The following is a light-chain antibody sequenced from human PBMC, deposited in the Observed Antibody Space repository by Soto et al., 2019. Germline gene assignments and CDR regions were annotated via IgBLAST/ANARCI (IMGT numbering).Light chain of an antibody. CDR1: SSDVGVFNY. J-gene: IGLJ2*01. CDR3: SSSTSTTTVL. V-gene: IGLV2-14*01. CDR2: AAS. Sequence: QSVLTQPASVSGSPGQSITISCTGTSSDVGVFNYVSWYQHHPGNAPKLIIYAASNRPPGVSNRFSGSKSGNTASLTISGLQAEDEAEYYCSSSTSTTTVLFGGGTKLTVL.